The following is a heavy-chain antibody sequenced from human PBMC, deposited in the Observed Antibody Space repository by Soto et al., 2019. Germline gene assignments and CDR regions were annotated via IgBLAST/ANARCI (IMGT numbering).Heavy chain of an antibody. J-gene: IGHJ6*02. D-gene: IGHD3-10*02. CDR3: AKGLSGVTLLGYYYYGMDV. Sequence: QVQLVESGGGVVQPGRSLRLSCAASGFTFSCYGMHWVRQAPGKGLEWVAVISYDGSNKYYADSVKGRFSISRDNSKNTLCLQMHSLRAENTAMYYCAKGLSGVTLLGYYYYGMDVWGQGTTVTVSS. CDR1: GFTFSCYG. V-gene: IGHV3-30*18. CDR2: ISYDGSNK.